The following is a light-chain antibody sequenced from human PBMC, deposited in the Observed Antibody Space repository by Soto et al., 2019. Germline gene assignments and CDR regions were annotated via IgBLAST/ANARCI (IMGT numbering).Light chain of an antibody. CDR2: GAS. CDR3: QQTYSIPIT. J-gene: IGKJ5*01. CDR1: QSVSSN. V-gene: IGKV3-15*01. Sequence: EIVMTQSPATLSVSPGERATVSCRASQSVSSNLAWYQQKPGQAPRLLIYGASTRATGIPARFSGSGSGTDFTLTISSLHPEDFAFYYCQQTYSIPITFGQGTRLEI.